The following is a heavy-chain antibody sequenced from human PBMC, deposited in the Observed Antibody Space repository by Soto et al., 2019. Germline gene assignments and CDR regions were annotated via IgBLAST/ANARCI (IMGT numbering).Heavy chain of an antibody. CDR1: GGTFSSYA. Sequence: SVKVSCKASGGTFSSYAISWVRQAPGQGLEWMGGIIPIFGTANYAQKCQGRVTITADESTSTAYMELSSVRSEDTAVYYCARDDGSSPMYYYYGMDVWGQGTTVTVSS. D-gene: IGHD6-6*01. V-gene: IGHV1-69*13. CDR3: ARDDGSSPMYYYYGMDV. CDR2: IIPIFGTA. J-gene: IGHJ6*02.